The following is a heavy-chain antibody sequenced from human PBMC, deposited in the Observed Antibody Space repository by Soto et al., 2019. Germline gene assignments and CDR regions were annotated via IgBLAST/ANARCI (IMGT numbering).Heavy chain of an antibody. CDR2: ISSSSSTI. D-gene: IGHD6-13*01. Sequence: PGGSLRLSCAASGFTFSSYSMNWVRQAPGKGLEWVSYISSSSSTIYYADSVKGRFTISRDNAKNSLYLQMNSLRDEDTAVYYCARDLASSSWHLGGMDVWGQGTTVTVSS. V-gene: IGHV3-48*02. CDR3: ARDLASSSWHLGGMDV. CDR1: GFTFSSYS. J-gene: IGHJ6*02.